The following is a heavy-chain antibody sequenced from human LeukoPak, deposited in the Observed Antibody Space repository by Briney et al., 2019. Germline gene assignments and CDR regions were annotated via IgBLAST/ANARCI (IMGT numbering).Heavy chain of an antibody. D-gene: IGHD3-16*02. CDR2: IYSGGST. Sequence: PGGSLRLSCAASGFTVSDNYMSWVRQAPGQGLESVSVIYSGGSTYYADSVKGRFTISRDNSKNTLYPQMNSLRAEDTAVYYCARDRLSGRRESPHVWGQGTTVTVSS. V-gene: IGHV3-66*01. J-gene: IGHJ6*02. CDR3: ARDRLSGRRESPHV. CDR1: GFTVSDNY.